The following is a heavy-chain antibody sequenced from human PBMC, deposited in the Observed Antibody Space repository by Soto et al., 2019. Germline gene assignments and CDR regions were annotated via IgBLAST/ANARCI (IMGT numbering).Heavy chain of an antibody. J-gene: IGHJ6*02. CDR2: IYPGGSDA. CDR1: GYSFTSYW. D-gene: IGHD3-10*01. CDR3: ASFAGSGSYYKGEYYYYGMDV. Sequence: GESLKISCKGSGYSFTSYWIGWVRQMPGKGLEWMGIIYPGGSDARYSPSFQGQVTISADKSISTAYLQWSSLKASDTAMYYCASFAGSGSYYKGEYYYYGMDVWGQGTTVTVSS. V-gene: IGHV5-51*01.